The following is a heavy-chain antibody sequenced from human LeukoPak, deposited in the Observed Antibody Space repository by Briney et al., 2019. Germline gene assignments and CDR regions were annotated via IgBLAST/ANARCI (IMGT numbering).Heavy chain of an antibody. J-gene: IGHJ4*02. D-gene: IGHD3-3*01. CDR2: IKQDGSAK. Sequence: PGGSLRLSCAASGFTFSNYWMNWVRQAPGKGLEWVANIKQDGSAKYCVDSVKGRLTISRDNARSLLYLQMNSLRAEDAAVYYCAGGQGFLIDYWGQGTLVTVSS. V-gene: IGHV3-7*01. CDR3: AGGQGFLIDY. CDR1: GFTFSNYW.